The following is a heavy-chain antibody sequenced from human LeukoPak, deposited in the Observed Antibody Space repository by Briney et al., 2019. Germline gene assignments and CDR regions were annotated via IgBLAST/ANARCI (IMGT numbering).Heavy chain of an antibody. CDR3: ARLAYSSGWPFDY. CDR2: IYYSGST. V-gene: IGHV4-39*01. Sequence: SETLSLTCTVSGGSISSSSYYWGWIRQPPGKGLERIGSIYYSGSTYYNPSLKSRVTISVDTSKNQFSLKLSSVTAADTAVYYCARLAYSSGWPFDYWGQGTLVTVSS. CDR1: GGSISSSSYY. D-gene: IGHD6-19*01. J-gene: IGHJ4*02.